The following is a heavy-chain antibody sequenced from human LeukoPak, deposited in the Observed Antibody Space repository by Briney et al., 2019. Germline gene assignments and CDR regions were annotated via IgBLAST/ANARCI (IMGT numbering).Heavy chain of an antibody. D-gene: IGHD3-10*01. J-gene: IGHJ4*02. CDR1: GFTFDDYG. CDR2: MRQDGGEI. Sequence: GGSLRLSCAASGFTFDDYGMSWVRQAPGKGLEWVANMRQDGGEIYYVDSVKGRFTISRDNAKNSLYLQMNSLRAEDTAVYYCARDLITYYYGSGSSWGQGTLVTVPS. CDR3: ARDLITYYYGSGSS. V-gene: IGHV3-7*01.